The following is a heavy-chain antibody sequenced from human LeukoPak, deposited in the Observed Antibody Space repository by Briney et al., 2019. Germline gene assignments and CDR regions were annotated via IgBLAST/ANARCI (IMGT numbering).Heavy chain of an antibody. CDR2: IIPIFGTA. CDR3: ATSIPYDLHYFDY. V-gene: IGHV1-69*06. CDR1: GGTFSSYA. Sequence: SVKVSCKASGGTFSSYAISWVRQAPGQGLEWMGGIIPIFGTANYAQKFQGRVTITADKSTSTAYMELSSLRSEDTAVYYCATSIPYDLHYFDYWGQGTLVTVSS. D-gene: IGHD3-3*01. J-gene: IGHJ4*02.